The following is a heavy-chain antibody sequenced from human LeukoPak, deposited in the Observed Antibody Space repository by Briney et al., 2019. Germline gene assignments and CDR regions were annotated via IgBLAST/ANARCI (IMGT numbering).Heavy chain of an antibody. CDR2: IYDRVSS. CDR3: ARHLSGAVSGDDHAFDI. CDR1: HGSISNTY. V-gene: IGHV4-59*08. Sequence: SETLSLTCSVSHGSISNTYWSWIRQPPGKGLEWIGYIYDRVSSNFNPSLKSRATTSVDLSRNQFSLKLSDVTAADTAVYYCARHLSGAVSGDDHAFDIWGQGTLVTVSS. D-gene: IGHD2-21*02. J-gene: IGHJ3*02.